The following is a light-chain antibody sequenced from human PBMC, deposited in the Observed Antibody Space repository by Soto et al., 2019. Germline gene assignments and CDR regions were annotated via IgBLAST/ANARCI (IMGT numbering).Light chain of an antibody. J-gene: IGKJ5*01. CDR3: QQSYSTSIT. Sequence: DIQMTQSPSTLSGSVGDRVTITCRASQTISSWLAWYQQKPGKAPKGLIYAASSLQSGVPSRFSGSGSGTDFTLTISSLQPEDFATYYCQQSYSTSITFGQGTRLEIK. CDR2: AAS. V-gene: IGKV1-39*01. CDR1: QTISSW.